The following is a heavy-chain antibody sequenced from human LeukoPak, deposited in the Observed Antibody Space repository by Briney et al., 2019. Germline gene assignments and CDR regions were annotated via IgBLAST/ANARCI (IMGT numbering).Heavy chain of an antibody. D-gene: IGHD6-13*01. J-gene: IGHJ6*03. CDR3: AKDRSSSWYSVYYYMDV. CDR2: ISGSGGST. V-gene: IGHV3-23*01. Sequence: PGGSLRLSCAASGFTFSSYGMSWVRQAPGKGLEWVSAISGSGGSTYYADSVKGRFTISRDNSKNTLYLQMNSLRAEDTAVYYCAKDRSSSWYSVYYYMDVWGKGTTVTISS. CDR1: GFTFSSYG.